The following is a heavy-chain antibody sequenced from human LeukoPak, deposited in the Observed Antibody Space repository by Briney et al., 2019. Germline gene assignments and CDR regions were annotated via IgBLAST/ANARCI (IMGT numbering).Heavy chain of an antibody. CDR3: ARDPDWLLGGDAFDI. CDR1: GYSISSGYY. J-gene: IGHJ3*02. CDR2: IYHSGST. V-gene: IGHV4-38-2*02. D-gene: IGHD3-9*01. Sequence: SETLSLTCTVSGYSISSGYYWGWIRQPPGKGLEWIGSIYHSGSTYYNPSLKSRVAISVDTSKNQFSLKLSSVTAADTAVYYCARDPDWLLGGDAFDIWGQGTMVTVSS.